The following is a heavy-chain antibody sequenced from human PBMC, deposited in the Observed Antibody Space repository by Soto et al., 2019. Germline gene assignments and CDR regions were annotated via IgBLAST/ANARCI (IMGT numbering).Heavy chain of an antibody. CDR1: GGSISSGGYY. Sequence: PSETLSLTCTVSGGSISSGGYYWSWIRQHPGKGLEWIGYIYYSGSTYYNPSLKSRVTISVDTSKNQFSLKLSSVTAADTAVYYCARDHVRCSGGSCYSTPYYYYYMDVWGKGTTVTVSS. J-gene: IGHJ6*03. D-gene: IGHD2-15*01. CDR2: IYYSGST. CDR3: ARDHVRCSGGSCYSTPYYYYYMDV. V-gene: IGHV4-31*03.